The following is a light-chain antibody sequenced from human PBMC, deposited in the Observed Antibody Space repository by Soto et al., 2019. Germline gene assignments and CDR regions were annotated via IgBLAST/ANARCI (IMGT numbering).Light chain of an antibody. J-gene: IGKJ5*01. CDR1: QSVISSS. CDR3: QQRSNWPPT. CDR2: DAS. V-gene: IGKV3-11*01. Sequence: EIVLTQSPGTLSLSPGERATLSCRASQSVISSSLAWYQQKPGQAPRLLIYDASNRATGIPARFSGSGSGTDFTLTISSLEPEDFAVYYCQQRSNWPPTFSQGTRLEIK.